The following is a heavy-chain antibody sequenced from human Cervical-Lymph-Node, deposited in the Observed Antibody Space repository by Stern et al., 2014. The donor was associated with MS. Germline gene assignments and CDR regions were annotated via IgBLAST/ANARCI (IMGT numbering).Heavy chain of an antibody. CDR3: AKTLGRSYHDPFDM. Sequence: EVQLVESGGGLVQPGRSLRLSCVASGFTFAGYAMHWVRQAPGKGLEWVSGISWYGGSRNSADSVKDRVTISRDNAKNSLYLQMSSLRPEDTAIYYCAKTLGRSYHDPFDMWGQGTMVIVSS. J-gene: IGHJ3*02. V-gene: IGHV3-9*01. D-gene: IGHD3-16*02. CDR1: GFTFAGYA. CDR2: ISWYGGSR.